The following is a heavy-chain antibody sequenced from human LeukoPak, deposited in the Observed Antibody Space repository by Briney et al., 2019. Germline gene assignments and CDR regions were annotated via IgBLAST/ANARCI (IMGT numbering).Heavy chain of an antibody. CDR2: VYTSGST. V-gene: IGHV4-4*07. D-gene: IGHD1-7*01. J-gene: IGHJ3*02. Sequence: SEILSLTCSVSGGSISGYYWTWIRQPAGKGLEWIGRVYTSGSTHYNPSLKTRLTMSVDTSKNQFSLKLSSVTAVDTAVYYCARLITGTTTAFDIWGQGTMVTVSS. CDR3: ARLITGTTTAFDI. CDR1: GGSISGYY.